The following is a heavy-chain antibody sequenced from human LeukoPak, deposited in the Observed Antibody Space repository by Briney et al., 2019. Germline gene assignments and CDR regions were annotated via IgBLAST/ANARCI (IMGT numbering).Heavy chain of an antibody. CDR2: ISAYNGNT. J-gene: IGHJ4*02. CDR3: ARVGFGGVIGDFDY. CDR1: GYTVTSSG. V-gene: IGHV1-18*01. Sequence: GASVKVSCKASGYTVTSSGISWGRQAPGQGLEWMGWISAYNGNTNYAQKLQGRVTMTTDTSTSTAYMELRSLRSDDTAVYYCARVGFGGVIGDFDYWGQGTLVTVSS. D-gene: IGHD3-16*02.